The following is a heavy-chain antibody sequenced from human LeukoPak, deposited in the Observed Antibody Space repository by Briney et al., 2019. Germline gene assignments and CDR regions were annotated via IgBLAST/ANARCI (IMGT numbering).Heavy chain of an antibody. CDR3: ARDREQTYYYDSSGYLPWSY. J-gene: IGHJ4*02. CDR1: GYTFTSYG. CDR2: ISAYNGNT. Sequence: ASVKVSCKASGYTFTSYGISWVRQAPGQGLEWMGWISAYNGNTNYAQKLQGRVTMTTDTSTSTAYMELRSLRSDDTAVYYCARDREQTYYYDSSGYLPWSYWGQGTLVTVSS. V-gene: IGHV1-18*01. D-gene: IGHD3-22*01.